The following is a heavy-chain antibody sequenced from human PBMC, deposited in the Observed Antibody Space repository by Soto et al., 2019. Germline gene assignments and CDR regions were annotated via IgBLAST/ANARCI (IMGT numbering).Heavy chain of an antibody. CDR2: IGTNADR. D-gene: IGHD3-3*01. Sequence: EVQLVESGGVLIQRGGSLRLSCEAYGFRLSDYDMHWVRPHPGKGPEWVSGIGTNADRRYSESVKGRFTISRENDKHTLHLQSTGQRAEDMAVYFCARGRPFWSDFYIGFWGQGTLLTVSS. CDR1: GFRLSDYD. J-gene: IGHJ1*01. CDR3: ARGRPFWSDFYIGF. V-gene: IGHV3-13*01.